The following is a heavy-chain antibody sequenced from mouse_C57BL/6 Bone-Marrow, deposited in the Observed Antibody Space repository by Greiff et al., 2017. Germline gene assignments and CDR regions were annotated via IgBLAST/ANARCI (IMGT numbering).Heavy chain of an antibody. Sequence: EVKLMESGGGLVQPGESLKLSCESNEYAFPSHDMSWVRKTPEKRLELVAAINSDGGSTYYPDTMERRFIISRDNTKKTLYLQMSSLRSEDTALYYCARLSVAHWYFDVWGTGTTVTVSS. CDR2: INSDGGST. CDR3: ARLSVAHWYFDV. D-gene: IGHD1-1*01. CDR1: EYAFPSHD. V-gene: IGHV5-2*01. J-gene: IGHJ1*03.